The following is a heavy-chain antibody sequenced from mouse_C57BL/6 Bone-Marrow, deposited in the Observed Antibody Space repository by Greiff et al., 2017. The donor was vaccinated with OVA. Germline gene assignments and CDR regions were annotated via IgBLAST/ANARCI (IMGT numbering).Heavy chain of an antibody. V-gene: IGHV1-81*01. D-gene: IGHD1-1*01. CDR3: ARSGYYGSSYIAY. CDR1: GYTFTSYG. CDR2: IYPRSGNT. Sequence: QVQLKQSGAELARPGASVKLSCKASGYTFTSYGISWVKQRTGQGLEWIGEIYPRSGNTYYNEKFKGKATLTADKSSSTAYMELRSLTSDDSAVYFCARSGYYGSSYIAYWGQGTLVTVSA. J-gene: IGHJ3*01.